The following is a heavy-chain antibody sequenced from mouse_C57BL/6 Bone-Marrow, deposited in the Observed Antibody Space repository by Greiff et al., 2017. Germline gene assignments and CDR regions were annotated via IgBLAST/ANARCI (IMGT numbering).Heavy chain of an antibody. D-gene: IGHD2-10*02. CDR3: ARDEYGNPCSYFDN. V-gene: IGHV1-54*01. J-gene: IGHJ2*01. Sequence: QVQLQQSGAELVRPGTSVKVSCKASGYAFTNYLIEWVKQRPGQGLEWMGVNNPGRGCTNYNEKFKGKATLTADKSSSTAYMQHSSLTSEDSAVYFCARDEYGNPCSYFDNWGQGTTLTVSS. CDR2: NNPGRGCT. CDR1: GYAFTNYL.